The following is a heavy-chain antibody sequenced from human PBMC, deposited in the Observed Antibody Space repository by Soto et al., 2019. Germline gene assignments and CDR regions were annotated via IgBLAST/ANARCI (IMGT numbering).Heavy chain of an antibody. D-gene: IGHD6-13*01. V-gene: IGHV1-3*01. CDR1: GYTFTSYA. J-gene: IGHJ5*02. Sequence: ASVKVSCKASGYTFTSYAIHWVRQAPGQRLEWMGWINAGNGNTKYSQKFQGRVTITRDTSASTAYMELSSLRSEDTAVYYCARGGAATGYSSSWTENWFDPWGQGSLVTVSS. CDR2: INAGNGNT. CDR3: ARGGAATGYSSSWTENWFDP.